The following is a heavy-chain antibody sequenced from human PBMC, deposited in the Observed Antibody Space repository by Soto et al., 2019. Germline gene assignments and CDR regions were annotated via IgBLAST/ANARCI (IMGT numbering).Heavy chain of an antibody. D-gene: IGHD5-12*01. CDR3: ARWWLQSHYFDY. J-gene: IGHJ4*02. V-gene: IGHV4-31*03. Sequence: QVQLQESGPGLVKPSQTLSLTCTVSGGSISSGGYFWSWIRQHPGKGLEWIGYIYYSGNIYYNPSLTSRVAIPVDTSENQLSRKLNSLTAADTAEYYCARWWLQSHYFDYWGQGNLVTVSS. CDR2: IYYSGNI. CDR1: GGSISSGGYF.